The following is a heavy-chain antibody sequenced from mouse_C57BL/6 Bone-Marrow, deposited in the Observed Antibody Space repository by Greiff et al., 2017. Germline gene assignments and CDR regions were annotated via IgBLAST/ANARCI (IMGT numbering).Heavy chain of an antibody. D-gene: IGHD3-2*02. J-gene: IGHJ3*01. CDR2: IYPSDSET. Sequence: QVQLQQPGAELVRPGSSVKLSCKASGYTFTSSWMDWVKQRPGQGLEWIGNIYPSDSETHYNQKFKDKATLTVDKSSSTAYMQLSSLTSEDSAVYYCARGSLRLSWFAYWGQGTLVTVSA. CDR1: GYTFTSSW. CDR3: ARGSLRLSWFAY. V-gene: IGHV1-61*01.